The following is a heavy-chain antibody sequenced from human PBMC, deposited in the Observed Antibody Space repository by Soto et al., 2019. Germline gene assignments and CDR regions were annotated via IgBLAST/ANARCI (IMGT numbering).Heavy chain of an antibody. D-gene: IGHD2-21*01. CDR1: GYSFTGYY. V-gene: IGHV1-2*02. CDR2: INPDSGAT. Sequence: HEHLVQSGAEVKRPGASLKVSCKASGYSFTGYYIHWVRQAPGQGLEWMGWINPDSGATNYAQNFQGRVTLTSDTSISTASMDLTSLTSDDTAVYYCAKSTDYSVFGDYWGQGALVTVSS. J-gene: IGHJ4*02. CDR3: AKSTDYSVFGDY.